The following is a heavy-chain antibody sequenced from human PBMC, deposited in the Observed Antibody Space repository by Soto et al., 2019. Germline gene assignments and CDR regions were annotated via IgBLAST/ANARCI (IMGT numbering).Heavy chain of an antibody. CDR2: ISYDGSNK. Sequence: GGSLRLSCAASGFTFSSYGMHWVRQAPGKGLEWVAVISYDGSNKYYADPVKGRFTISRDNSKNTLYLQMNSLRAEDTAVYYWAKDHYVSGSWYYYYYCMDVWGQGTTVTDSS. CDR1: GFTFSSYG. D-gene: IGHD6-13*01. J-gene: IGHJ6*02. V-gene: IGHV3-30*18. CDR3: AKDHYVSGSWYYYYYCMDV.